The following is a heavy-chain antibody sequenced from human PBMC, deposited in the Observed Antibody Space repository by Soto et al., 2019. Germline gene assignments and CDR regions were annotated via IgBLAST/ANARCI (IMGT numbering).Heavy chain of an antibody. V-gene: IGHV4-4*02. CDR3: ARGSALGTLSLDV. CDR2: IHHTGDN. J-gene: IGHJ6*02. D-gene: IGHD1-26*01. Sequence: SDTLSLTCAVSGASMKNTDWWSWVRQSPGQGLEWIGEIHHTGDNKYNPSLRSRVTMSVDTSKKHVSLQLNSVTGADTAVYYWARGSALGTLSLDVWGQGTTVTVPS. CDR1: GASMKNTDW.